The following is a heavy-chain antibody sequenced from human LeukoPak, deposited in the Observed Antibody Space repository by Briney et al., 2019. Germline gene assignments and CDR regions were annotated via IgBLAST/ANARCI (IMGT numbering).Heavy chain of an antibody. CDR1: GGTFSSYA. CDR3: ARDPNKYYYDSSGYSYFDY. Sequence: ASVKVSCKASGGTFSSYAISWVRQAPGQGLEWMGWINPNSGGTNYAQKFQGRVTMTRDTSISTAYMELSRLRSDDTAVCYCARDPNKYYYDSSGYSYFDYWGQGTLVTVSS. D-gene: IGHD3-22*01. V-gene: IGHV1-2*02. J-gene: IGHJ4*02. CDR2: INPNSGGT.